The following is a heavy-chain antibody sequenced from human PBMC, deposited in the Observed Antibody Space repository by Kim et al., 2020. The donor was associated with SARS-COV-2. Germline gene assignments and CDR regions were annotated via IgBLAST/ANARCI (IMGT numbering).Heavy chain of an antibody. Sequence: SETLSLTCAVSGGSISSSNWWSWVRQPPGKGLEWIGEIYHSGSTNYNPSLKSRVTISVDKSKNQFSLKLSSVTAADTAVYYCARDFRSSGYSYGDLRYWGQGTLVTVSS. CDR2: IYHSGST. CDR1: GGSISSSNW. V-gene: IGHV4-4*02. CDR3: ARDFRSSGYSYGDLRY. J-gene: IGHJ4*02. D-gene: IGHD5-18*01.